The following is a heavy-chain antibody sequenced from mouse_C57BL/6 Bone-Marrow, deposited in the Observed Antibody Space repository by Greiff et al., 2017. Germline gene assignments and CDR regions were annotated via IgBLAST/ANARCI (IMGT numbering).Heavy chain of an antibody. D-gene: IGHD3-2*02. CDR1: GYSFTDYN. V-gene: IGHV1-39*01. Sequence: VQLQQSGPELVKPGASVQISCKASGYSFTDYNMNWVKQSNGKSLEWIGVINPNYGTTSYNQKFKGKATLTVDQSSSTAYMQLNSLTSEDSAVYYCAISAQATPYAMDYWGQGTSVTVSS. J-gene: IGHJ4*01. CDR3: AISAQATPYAMDY. CDR2: INPNYGTT.